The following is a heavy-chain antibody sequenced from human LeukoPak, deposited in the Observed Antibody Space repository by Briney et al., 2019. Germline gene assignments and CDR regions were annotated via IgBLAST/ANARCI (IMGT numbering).Heavy chain of an antibody. CDR3: ARISISNAPDY. CDR2: MNPNSGRT. Sequence: ASVKVSCKASGYTLTSYDINWVRQATGQGLEWMGWMNPNSGRTGYAQNFQGRITITRNTSISTAYMELSSLRSDDTAVYYCARISISNAPDYWGQGTLVTVSS. D-gene: IGHD3-3*02. CDR1: GYTLTSYD. V-gene: IGHV1-8*01. J-gene: IGHJ4*02.